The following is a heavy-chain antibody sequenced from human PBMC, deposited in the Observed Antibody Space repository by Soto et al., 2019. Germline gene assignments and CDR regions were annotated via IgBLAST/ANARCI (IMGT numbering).Heavy chain of an antibody. J-gene: IGHJ4*02. D-gene: IGHD5-12*01. CDR1: GYTFTSYG. V-gene: IGHV1-18*01. Sequence: QVQLVQSGAEVKKPGASVKVSCKASGYTFTSYGITWVRQAPGQGLEWMGWISTYTGNTNHAQKLQGRVTMTTDTXTXXAFMEVRSLRSDDTAVYYCARGQANTNTGFDYLDYWGQGTLVTVSS. CDR2: ISTYTGNT. CDR3: ARGQANTNTGFDYLDY.